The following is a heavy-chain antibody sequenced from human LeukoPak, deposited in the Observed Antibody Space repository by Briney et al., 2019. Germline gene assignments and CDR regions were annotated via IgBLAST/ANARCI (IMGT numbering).Heavy chain of an antibody. Sequence: PGGSLRLSCAASGFTFSSYAMHWVRQAPGKGLEWVAVISYDGSNKYYADSVKGRFTISRDNSKNTLYLQMNSLRAEDTAVYYCAKDRLQLWPKMDYWGQGTLVTVSS. CDR2: ISYDGSNK. D-gene: IGHD5-18*01. CDR3: AKDRLQLWPKMDY. V-gene: IGHV3-30*04. J-gene: IGHJ4*02. CDR1: GFTFSSYA.